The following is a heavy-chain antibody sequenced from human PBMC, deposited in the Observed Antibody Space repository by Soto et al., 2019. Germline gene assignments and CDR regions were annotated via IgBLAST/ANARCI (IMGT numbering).Heavy chain of an antibody. CDR2: IYYSGST. CDR3: ARDRHGDEIDY. CDR1: GASISSGTYY. V-gene: IGHV4-31*03. J-gene: IGHJ4*02. D-gene: IGHD4-17*01. Sequence: QVQLQESGPGLVKPSQTLSLTCTVSGASISSGTYYWTWIRQHPGKGLEWIGYIYYSGSTYYNPSLMRRLTMSGDTAKNQFPLKLSSVTAADTAVYFCARDRHGDEIDYWVQGTLVTVSS.